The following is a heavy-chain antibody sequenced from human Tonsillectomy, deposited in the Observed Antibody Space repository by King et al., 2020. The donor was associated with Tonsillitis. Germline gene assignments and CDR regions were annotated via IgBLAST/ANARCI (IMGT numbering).Heavy chain of an antibody. D-gene: IGHD7-27*01. CDR1: GFILGSYS. V-gene: IGHV3-30*01. J-gene: IGHJ5*02. CDR2: ISSDGTNE. CDR3: ASQNWGVWPLYNWFDP. Sequence: VQLVESGGGVVQPGRSLRLSCAASGFILGSYSMHWVRQAPGKGLEWVAVISSDGTNEHYADSVKGRFTISRDNSKNTLSLQMHSLRPEDTAVYYCASQNWGVWPLYNWFDPWGQGTLVTVSS.